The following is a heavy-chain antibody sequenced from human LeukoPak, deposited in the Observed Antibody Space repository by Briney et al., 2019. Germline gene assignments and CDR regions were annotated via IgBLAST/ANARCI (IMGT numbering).Heavy chain of an antibody. D-gene: IGHD3-3*01. CDR2: ISGRGGST. Sequence: GGSLRLSCAASGFTFSSYAMSWVRQAPGKGLEWVSAISGRGGSTYYADSVKGRFTISRDNSKNTLYLQMNSLRAEDTAVYYCAKSTDYDFWSGSAGNAFDIWGQGTMVTVSS. J-gene: IGHJ3*02. V-gene: IGHV3-23*01. CDR3: AKSTDYDFWSGSAGNAFDI. CDR1: GFTFSSYA.